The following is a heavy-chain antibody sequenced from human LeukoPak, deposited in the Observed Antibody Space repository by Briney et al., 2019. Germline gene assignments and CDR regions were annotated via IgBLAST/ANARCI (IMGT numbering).Heavy chain of an antibody. V-gene: IGHV3-23*01. J-gene: IGHJ4*02. Sequence: ETLSLTCTVSAVSISSNYWSWIRQPPAKGLEWVSAISGSGGSTYYADSVKGRFTISRDNSKNTLYLQMNSLRAEDTAVYYSAKDRWRSYSNNVVDYWGQGTLVTVSS. CDR2: ISGSGGST. CDR3: AKDRWRSYSNNVVDY. CDR1: AVSISSNY. D-gene: IGHD4-11*01.